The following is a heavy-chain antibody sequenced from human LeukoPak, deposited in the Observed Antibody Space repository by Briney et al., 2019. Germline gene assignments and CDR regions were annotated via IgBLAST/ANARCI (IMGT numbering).Heavy chain of an antibody. CDR3: ARGGGYSYGYPFDY. CDR2: IYHSGST. J-gene: IGHJ4*02. D-gene: IGHD5-18*01. Sequence: SETLSLTCTVSGGSISSSSYYWSWIRQAPGKGLEWIGYIYHSGSTYYNPSLKSRVTISVDRSKNQFSLKLSSVTAADTAVYYCARGGGYSYGYPFDYWGQGTLVTVSS. CDR1: GGSISSSSYY. V-gene: IGHV4-30-2*01.